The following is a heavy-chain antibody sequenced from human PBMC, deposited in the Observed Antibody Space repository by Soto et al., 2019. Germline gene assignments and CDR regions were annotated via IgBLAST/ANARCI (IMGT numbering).Heavy chain of an antibody. CDR2: IHYSGTT. D-gene: IGHD3-16*01. V-gene: IGHV4-59*02. CDR3: ARITSGTVVKLDC. CDR1: GGSVSGHY. Sequence: SATLSLSCPVSGGSVSGHYWSWIRQSPVKGLEWMGFIHYSGTTNYNPSLKSRVTISVDTSRNHFSLQLSSVTAADTAVYYCARITSGTVVKLDCWGQGALVTVS. J-gene: IGHJ4*02.